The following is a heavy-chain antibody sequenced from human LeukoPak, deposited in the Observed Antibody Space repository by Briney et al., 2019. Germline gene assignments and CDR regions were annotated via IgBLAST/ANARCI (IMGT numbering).Heavy chain of an antibody. V-gene: IGHV3-74*01. D-gene: IGHD4-17*01. CDR3: AREPPTTVTTGGFDP. CDR1: GFTFSSYW. J-gene: IGHJ5*02. CDR2: INSDGSST. Sequence: QPGGSLRLSCAASGFTFSSYWMHWVRQAPGKGLVWVSRINSDGSSTSYADSVKGRFTISRDNARNTLYLQMNSLRAEDTAVYYCAREPPTTVTTGGFDPWGQGTLVTVSS.